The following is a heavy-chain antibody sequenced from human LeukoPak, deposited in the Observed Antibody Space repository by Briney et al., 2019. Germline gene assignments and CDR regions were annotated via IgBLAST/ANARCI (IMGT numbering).Heavy chain of an antibody. Sequence: SETLSLTCAVYGGSFSGYYWSWIRQPPGKGLEWIGEINHSGSTNYNPSLKSRVTISVDTSKKQFSLKLSSVTAADTAVYYCASRNFGVVTDWGQGTLVTVSS. CDR1: GGSFSGYY. CDR3: ASRNFGVVTD. CDR2: INHSGST. J-gene: IGHJ4*02. D-gene: IGHD3-3*01. V-gene: IGHV4-34*01.